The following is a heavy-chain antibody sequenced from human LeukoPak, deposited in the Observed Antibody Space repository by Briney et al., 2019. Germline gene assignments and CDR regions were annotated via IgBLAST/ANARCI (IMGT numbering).Heavy chain of an antibody. CDR1: GFTFSSYG. CDR2: IYASGST. Sequence: GGSLRLSCAASGFTFSSYGMSWVRQAPGKGLEWVSVIYASGSTYYAESVKGRFTISRDNFKNTLYLQMDSLRAEDTAMYYCARVRSFNSVAGTVDYWGQGTLVTVSS. J-gene: IGHJ4*02. CDR3: ARVRSFNSVAGTVDY. V-gene: IGHV3-53*01. D-gene: IGHD6-19*01.